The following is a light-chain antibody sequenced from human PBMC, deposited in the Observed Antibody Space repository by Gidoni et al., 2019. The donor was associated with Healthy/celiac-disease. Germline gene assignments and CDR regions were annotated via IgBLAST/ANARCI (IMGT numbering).Light chain of an antibody. V-gene: IGLV2-14*03. CDR2: DFS. Sequence: QSALTQPASVSGSPGQAITISCTGTSSDVGGYNYVSWYQQHPVKAPKLMISDFSNRPSGVSHRFSCSKSGNPAALTISGLQAEDEADYYCSSYTSSSTLDYVFGTGTKVTVL. CDR3: SSYTSSSTLDYV. CDR1: SSDVGGYNY. J-gene: IGLJ1*01.